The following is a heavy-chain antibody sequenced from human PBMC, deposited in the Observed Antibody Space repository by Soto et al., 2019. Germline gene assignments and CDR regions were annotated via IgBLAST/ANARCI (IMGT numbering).Heavy chain of an antibody. D-gene: IGHD6-13*01. Sequence: PGGSLRLSCAASGFTFSSYGMHWVRQAPGKGLEWVAVISYDGSNKYYADSVKGRFTISRDNSKNTLYLQMNSLRAEDTAVYYCARGGPSSSSYFTARQLPSNNWFDPWGQGTLVTVSS. CDR1: GFTFSSYG. CDR3: ARGGPSSSSYFTARQLPSNNWFDP. J-gene: IGHJ5*02. V-gene: IGHV3-30*03. CDR2: ISYDGSNK.